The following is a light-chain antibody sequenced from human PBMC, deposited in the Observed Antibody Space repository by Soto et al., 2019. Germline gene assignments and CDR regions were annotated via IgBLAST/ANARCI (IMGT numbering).Light chain of an antibody. CDR3: QHFGTSPIT. Sequence: EIVLTQSPGTLSLSPGERATLSCRASKSVSSNNLAWYQQKPGQAPRLLIYGASSRATGIPDRFSGSGSVTDFTLTISRLEPEDVVLYYCQHFGTSPITFGGGTKVEIK. V-gene: IGKV3-20*01. CDR2: GAS. CDR1: KSVSSNN. J-gene: IGKJ4*01.